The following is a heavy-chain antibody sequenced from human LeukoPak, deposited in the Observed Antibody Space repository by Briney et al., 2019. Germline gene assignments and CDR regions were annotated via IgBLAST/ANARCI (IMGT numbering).Heavy chain of an antibody. Sequence: PSETLSLTCTVSGGSISSGGYYWSWIRQHPGTGLEWIGYIYYSGSTYYNPSLKSRVTISVDTSKNQFSLKLSSVTAADTAVYYCARGPRLGLELRPSYFDYWGQGTLVTVSS. CDR2: IYYSGST. J-gene: IGHJ4*02. CDR1: GGSISSGGYY. V-gene: IGHV4-31*03. CDR3: ARGPRLGLELRPSYFDY. D-gene: IGHD1-7*01.